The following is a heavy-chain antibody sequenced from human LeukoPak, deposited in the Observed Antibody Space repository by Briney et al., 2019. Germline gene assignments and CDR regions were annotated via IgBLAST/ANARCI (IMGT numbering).Heavy chain of an antibody. V-gene: IGHV3-30*18. CDR2: ISYDGSNK. D-gene: IGHD6-13*01. Sequence: GGSLRLSCAASGFTFSSYGMHWVRQAPGKGLEWVAVISYDGSNKYYADSVKGRFTISRDNSKNTLYLQMNSLRAEDTAVYYCAKDLQGHDGSSWSVGYWGQGTLVTVSS. CDR1: GFTFSSYG. CDR3: AKDLQGHDGSSWSVGY. J-gene: IGHJ4*02.